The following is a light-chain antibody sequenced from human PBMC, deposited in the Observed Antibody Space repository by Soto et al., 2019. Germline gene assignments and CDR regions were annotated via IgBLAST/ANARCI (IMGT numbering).Light chain of an antibody. CDR1: QSISTF. Sequence: DLQMTQSPSTLSASVGDRVTITCRASQSISTFLAWYQQIPGQAPKLLLYDASILYSGVPSRFSGSASGTEFTLTINSLQPDDFVTYSCQQYSTYPYTFGQGTKLEIK. J-gene: IGKJ2*01. CDR3: QQYSTYPYT. V-gene: IGKV1-5*01. CDR2: DAS.